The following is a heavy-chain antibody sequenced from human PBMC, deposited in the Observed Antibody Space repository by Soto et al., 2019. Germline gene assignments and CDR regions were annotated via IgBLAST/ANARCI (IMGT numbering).Heavy chain of an antibody. D-gene: IGHD6-6*01. V-gene: IGHV3-7*01. CDR3: AKSSSSSWFDP. Sequence: GGSLRLSCAASGFTFSSYWMCWVRQAPGKGLEWVANIKQDGSEKYYVDSVKGRFTISRDNAKNTLYLQMDSLRAEDTAVYYCAKSSSSSWFDPWGQGTLVTVSS. CDR2: IKQDGSEK. CDR1: GFTFSSYW. J-gene: IGHJ5*02.